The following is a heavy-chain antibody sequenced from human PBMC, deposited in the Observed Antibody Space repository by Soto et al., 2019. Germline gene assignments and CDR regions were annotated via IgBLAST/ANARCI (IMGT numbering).Heavy chain of an antibody. Sequence: SETLSLTCTVSGGSISSSSYYWGWIRQPPGKGLEWIGSIYYSGSTYYNPSLKSRVNISVDTSKNQFSLKLSSVTAADTAVYYCARTSNTIFGVVYFDYWGQGTLVTVSS. D-gene: IGHD3-3*01. CDR1: GGSISSSSYY. CDR2: IYYSGST. J-gene: IGHJ4*02. V-gene: IGHV4-39*01. CDR3: ARTSNTIFGVVYFDY.